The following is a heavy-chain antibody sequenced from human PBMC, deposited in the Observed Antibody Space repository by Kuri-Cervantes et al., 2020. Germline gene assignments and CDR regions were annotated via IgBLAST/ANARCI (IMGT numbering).Heavy chain of an antibody. D-gene: IGHD6-13*01. CDR1: GFTLSSYG. V-gene: IGHV3-30*18. Sequence: GGSLRLSCAASGFTLSSYGMHWVRQAPGKGLEWVAVISYDGSNKYYADSVKGRFTISRDNSKNTLYLQMNSLRAEDTAVYYCAKILYSSSWYGDYWGQGTLVTVSS. CDR3: AKILYSSSWYGDY. J-gene: IGHJ4*02. CDR2: ISYDGSNK.